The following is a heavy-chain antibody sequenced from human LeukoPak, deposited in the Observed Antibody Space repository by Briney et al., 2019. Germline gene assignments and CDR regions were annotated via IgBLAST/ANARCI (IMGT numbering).Heavy chain of an antibody. Sequence: PSETLSLTCTVSGGSISSGSYYWSWIRQPAGKGLEWIGRIYASGSTNCNPSLKSRVTMSVDTSKNQFSLKLSSVTAADTAVYYCARSRGYSDYWGQGTLVTVSS. CDR3: ARSRGYSDY. D-gene: IGHD5-18*01. CDR2: IYASGST. J-gene: IGHJ4*02. CDR1: GGSISSGSYY. V-gene: IGHV4-61*02.